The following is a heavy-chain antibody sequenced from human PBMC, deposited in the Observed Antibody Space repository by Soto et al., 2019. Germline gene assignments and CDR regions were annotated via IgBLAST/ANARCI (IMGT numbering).Heavy chain of an antibody. CDR3: AKVAGPPGITMIVVVRGYFDY. Sequence: QPGGSLRLSCAASGFTFSSYAMSWVRQAPGKGLEWVSAISGSGGSTYYADSVKGRFTISRDNSKNTLYLQMNSLRAEDTAVYYCAKVAGPPGITMIVVVRGYFDYWGQGTLVTVSS. D-gene: IGHD3-22*01. V-gene: IGHV3-23*01. J-gene: IGHJ4*02. CDR1: GFTFSSYA. CDR2: ISGSGGST.